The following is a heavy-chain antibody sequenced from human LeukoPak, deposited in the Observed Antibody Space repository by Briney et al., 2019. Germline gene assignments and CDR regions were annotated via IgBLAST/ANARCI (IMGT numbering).Heavy chain of an antibody. V-gene: IGHV1-46*01. CDR2: INPSGGST. Sequence: ASVKVSCKASGYTFTSYYMHWVRQAPGQGLEWMGIINPSGGSTSYAQKFQGRVTMTRDTSTSTVYMELSSLRSEDTAVYYCARVDCSSTSCSHTLYFDYWGQGTLVTVSS. D-gene: IGHD2-2*01. J-gene: IGHJ4*02. CDR3: ARVDCSSTSCSHTLYFDY. CDR1: GYTFTSYY.